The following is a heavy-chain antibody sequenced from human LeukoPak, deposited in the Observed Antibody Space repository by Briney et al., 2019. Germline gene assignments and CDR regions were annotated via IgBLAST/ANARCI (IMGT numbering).Heavy chain of an antibody. V-gene: IGHV3-53*01. CDR3: ARDGRKVITSGWYYFDC. CDR1: GFTVSSNY. J-gene: IGHJ4*02. Sequence: PGGSLRLSCAASGFTVSSNYMSWVRQAPGKGLEWVSVIYSGGSTYYADSVKGRFTISRDNSKNTLYLQMNNLRAEDTAVYYCARDGRKVITSGWYYFDCWGQGTLVTVSS. CDR2: IYSGGST. D-gene: IGHD6-19*01.